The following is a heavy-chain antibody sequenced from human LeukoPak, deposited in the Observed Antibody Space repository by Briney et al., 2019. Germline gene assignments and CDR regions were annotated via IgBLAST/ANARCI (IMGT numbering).Heavy chain of an antibody. Sequence: ASVKVSCKASGYTFTGYYMHWVRQAPGQGLEWMGWINPNSGGTNYAQKFQGRVTMTRDTSISTAYMELSRLRSDDTAVYYCAIYCSSTSCQRALDYWGQGTLVTVSS. D-gene: IGHD2-2*01. J-gene: IGHJ4*02. V-gene: IGHV1-2*02. CDR2: INPNSGGT. CDR3: AIYCSSTSCQRALDY. CDR1: GYTFTGYY.